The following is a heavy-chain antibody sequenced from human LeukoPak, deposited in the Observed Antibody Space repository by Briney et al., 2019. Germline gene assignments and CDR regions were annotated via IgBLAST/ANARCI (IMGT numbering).Heavy chain of an antibody. Sequence: SETLSLTCAVSGGSISSGGYSWSWIRQPPGKGLEWIGYIYHSGSTYYNPSLKSRVTISVDTSKNQFSLKLSSVTAADTAVYYCARDGGSGSPTVWGQGTLVTVSS. D-gene: IGHD6-19*01. CDR3: ARDGGSGSPTV. J-gene: IGHJ4*02. CDR2: IYHSGST. V-gene: IGHV4-30-2*01. CDR1: GGSISSGGYS.